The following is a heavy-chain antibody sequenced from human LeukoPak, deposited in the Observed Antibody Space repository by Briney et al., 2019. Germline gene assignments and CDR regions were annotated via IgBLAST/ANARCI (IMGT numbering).Heavy chain of an antibody. CDR3: ARSTPTQQLVHLPDY. CDR2: ISAYNGNT. Sequence: ASVKVSCKASGYIFTGYYMHWVRQAPGQGLEWMGWISAYNGNTNYAQKLQGRVTMTTDTSTSTAYMELRSLRSDDTAVYYCARSTPTQQLVHLPDYWGQGTLVTVSS. J-gene: IGHJ4*02. D-gene: IGHD6-13*01. CDR1: GYIFTGYY. V-gene: IGHV1-18*04.